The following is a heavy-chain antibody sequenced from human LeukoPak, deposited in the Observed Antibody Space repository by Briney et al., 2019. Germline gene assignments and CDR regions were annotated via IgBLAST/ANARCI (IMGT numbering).Heavy chain of an antibody. D-gene: IGHD2-2*01. J-gene: IGHJ4*02. CDR2: IYHSGST. CDR3: ARGGRAIEVVPTNEGFGY. CDR1: GGSFSGYY. Sequence: SETLSLTCAVYGGSFSGYYWSWIRQPPGKGLEWIGEIYHSGSTNYNPSLKSRVTISVDTSKNQFSLKLSSVTAADTAVYYCARGGRAIEVVPTNEGFGYWGQGTLVTVSS. V-gene: IGHV4-34*01.